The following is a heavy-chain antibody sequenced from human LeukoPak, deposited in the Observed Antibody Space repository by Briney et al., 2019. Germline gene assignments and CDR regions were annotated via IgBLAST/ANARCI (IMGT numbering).Heavy chain of an antibody. D-gene: IGHD1-26*01. V-gene: IGHV4-34*01. CDR3: AREYSGSYTIFDY. J-gene: IGHJ4*02. CDR2: INHSGST. CDR1: GGSFSGYY. Sequence: TSETLSLTCAVYGGSFSGYYWSWIRQPPGKGLEWIGEINHSGSTNYNPSLKSRVTISVDTSKNQFSLKLSSVTAADTAVYYCAREYSGSYTIFDYWGQGTLVTVSS.